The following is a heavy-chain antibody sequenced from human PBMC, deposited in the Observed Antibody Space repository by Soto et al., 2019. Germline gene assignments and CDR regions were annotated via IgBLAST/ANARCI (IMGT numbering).Heavy chain of an antibody. Sequence: PSETLSLTCAVSSDSISRSHWLTWVRQSPGKGLEWLGDIYYSGSVYYNPSLRSRISISMDKSNNQFSLNLSSVTAADTAVYYCARGSFVTHCYYYHMDVWGKGTPVTVSS. J-gene: IGHJ6*03. D-gene: IGHD2-21*02. V-gene: IGHV4-4*02. CDR1: SDSISRSHW. CDR3: ARGSFVTHCYYYHMDV. CDR2: IYYSGSV.